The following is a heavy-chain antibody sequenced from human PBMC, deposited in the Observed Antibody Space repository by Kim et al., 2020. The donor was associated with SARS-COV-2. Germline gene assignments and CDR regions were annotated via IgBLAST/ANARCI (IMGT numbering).Heavy chain of an antibody. CDR2: ITGSGGST. Sequence: GGSLRLSCAASGFTFSSYAMSWVRQAPGKGLEWVSAITGSGGSTYYADSVKGRFTISRDNSKNTLYLQMNSLRAEDTAVYYCAKSLWLRPSSSWYVGGPYCFCLDVWGQGTTVSVSS. D-gene: IGHD6-13*01. J-gene: IGHJ6*01. CDR1: GFTFSSYA. CDR3: AKSLWLRPSSSWYVGGPYCFCLDV. V-gene: IGHV3-23*01.